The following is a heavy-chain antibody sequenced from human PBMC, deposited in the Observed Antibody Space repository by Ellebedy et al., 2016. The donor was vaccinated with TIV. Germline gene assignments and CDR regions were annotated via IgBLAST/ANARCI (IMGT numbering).Heavy chain of an antibody. CDR1: GFTFGDYA. CDR3: VRERKLARFDP. V-gene: IGHV3-33*01. J-gene: IGHJ5*02. D-gene: IGHD1-1*01. CDR2: IWYDGSNK. Sequence: GGSLRLSCTASGFTFGDYAMSWFRQAPGKGLEWVAVIWYDGSNKYYADSVKGRFTISRDNSKNTLYLQMNSLRAEDTAVYYCVRERKLARFDPWGQGTLVTVSS.